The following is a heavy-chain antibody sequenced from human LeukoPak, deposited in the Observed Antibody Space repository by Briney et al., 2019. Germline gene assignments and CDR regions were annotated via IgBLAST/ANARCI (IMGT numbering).Heavy chain of an antibody. CDR3: AKVSLRLRQWLVPFDY. Sequence: PGGSLRLSCAASGFTFSSYAMSWVRQAPGKGLEWVSAISGSGGSTYYADSVKGRFTISRDNSKNTLYLQMNSLRAEGTAVYYCAKVSLRLRQWLVPFDYWGQGTLVTVSS. CDR1: GFTFSSYA. D-gene: IGHD6-19*01. V-gene: IGHV3-23*01. J-gene: IGHJ4*02. CDR2: ISGSGGST.